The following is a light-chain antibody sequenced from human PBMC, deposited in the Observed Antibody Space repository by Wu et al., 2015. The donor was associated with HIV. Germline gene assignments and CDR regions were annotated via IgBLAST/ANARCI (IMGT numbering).Light chain of an antibody. J-gene: IGKJ2*01. V-gene: IGKV3-20*01. CDR3: QHYGNSPYT. Sequence: EIVLTQSPGTLSLSPGERATLSCRASESISGTYLAWHQQKPGQAPRLLIYGSSTRATGIPDRFSGSGSGTDFTLTISRLEPEDFAVYYCQHYGNSPYTFGQGTKLEIK. CDR2: GSS. CDR1: ESISGTY.